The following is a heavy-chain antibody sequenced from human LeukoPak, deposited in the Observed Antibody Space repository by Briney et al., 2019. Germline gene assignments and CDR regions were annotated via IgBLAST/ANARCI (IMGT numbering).Heavy chain of an antibody. CDR1: GHSIGSGYY. CDR2: VYHSGHT. D-gene: IGHD6-13*01. Sequence: SETLSLTCAVSGHSIGSGYYWAWIRQSPGKGQQWIASVYHSGHTYYNPSLLSRVTISVDTSEKQFSLNLRSVTAADTAVYYCARIRGSGSSWLFDYWGQGTLVTVSS. V-gene: IGHV4-38-2*01. CDR3: ARIRGSGSSWLFDY. J-gene: IGHJ4*02.